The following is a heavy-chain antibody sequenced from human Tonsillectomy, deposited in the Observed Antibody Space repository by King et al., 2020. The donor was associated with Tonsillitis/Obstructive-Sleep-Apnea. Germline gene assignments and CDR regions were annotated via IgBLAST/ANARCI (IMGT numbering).Heavy chain of an antibody. CDR3: ARGDCSSTSCYMGVTTDFDY. Sequence: QLVQSGAEVKKPGASVKVSCKASGYTFTSYYMHWVRQAPGQGLEWMGIINPSGGSTSYAQKLQGRVTMTRDTSTSTVYMELSSLRSEDTAVYYCARGDCSSTSCYMGVTTDFDYWGQGTLVTVSS. V-gene: IGHV1-46*01. J-gene: IGHJ4*02. CDR1: GYTFTSYY. D-gene: IGHD2-2*02. CDR2: INPSGGST.